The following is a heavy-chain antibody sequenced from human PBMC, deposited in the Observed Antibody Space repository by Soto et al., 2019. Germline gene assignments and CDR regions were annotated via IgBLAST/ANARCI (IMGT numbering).Heavy chain of an antibody. J-gene: IGHJ4*02. D-gene: IGHD5-12*01. CDR2: MYYTGST. CDR1: GGSISSGGYY. V-gene: IGHV4-31*03. CDR3: AKDTGGYSYY. Sequence: SETLSLTCTVSGGSISSGGYYWSWIRQHPGKGLEWIGYMYYTGSTYYNPSLQSRVTIAVDTSKNQFSLNLSSVTAADTAVYYCAKDTGGYSYYWGQGTLVTVSS.